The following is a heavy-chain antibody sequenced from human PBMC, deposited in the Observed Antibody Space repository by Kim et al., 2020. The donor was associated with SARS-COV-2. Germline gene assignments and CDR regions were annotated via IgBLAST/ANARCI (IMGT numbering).Heavy chain of an antibody. V-gene: IGHV6-1*01. CDR3: ARDDRWGYYYGMDV. Sequence: AVSVKSRITLNPDTSKNQFSLQLNSVTPEDTAVYYCARDDRWGYYYGMDVWGQGTTVTVSS. J-gene: IGHJ6*02. D-gene: IGHD7-27*01.